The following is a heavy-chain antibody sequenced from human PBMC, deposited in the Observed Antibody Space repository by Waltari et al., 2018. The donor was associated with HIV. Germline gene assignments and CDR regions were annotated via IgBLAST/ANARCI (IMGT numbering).Heavy chain of an antibody. CDR1: GGSISSGGYY. CDR3: ARGFTLVRGVIITKGFDY. Sequence: QVQLQESGPGLVKPSQTLSLTCTVSGGSISSGGYYWIWIRQHPGKGLEWIGYIYYIGSTYYNPSLKSRISISVDTSKNQFSLKLSSVTAADTAVYYCARGFTLVRGVIITKGFDYWGQGTLVTVSS. CDR2: IYYIGST. D-gene: IGHD3-10*01. V-gene: IGHV4-31*03. J-gene: IGHJ4*02.